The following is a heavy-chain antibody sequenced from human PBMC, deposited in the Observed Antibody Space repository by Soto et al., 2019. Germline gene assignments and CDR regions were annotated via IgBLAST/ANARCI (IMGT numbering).Heavy chain of an antibody. CDR1: GFPFSAYN. D-gene: IGHD3-16*01. Sequence: GGSLRLSCTGSGFPFSAYNINWVRQAPGKGLEWVSSITVGSSHIYQPNSMKGRFTISRDDAKNSVYLQIDSLRDEDTALYYCSRSPEVGVRGAYWGQGTLVTAPQ. CDR3: SRSPEVGVRGAY. J-gene: IGHJ4*02. CDR2: ITVGSSHI. V-gene: IGHV3-21*01.